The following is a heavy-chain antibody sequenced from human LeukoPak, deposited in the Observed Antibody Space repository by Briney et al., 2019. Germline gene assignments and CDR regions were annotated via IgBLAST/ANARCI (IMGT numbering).Heavy chain of an antibody. CDR2: ISYDGSNK. J-gene: IGHJ3*02. CDR1: GFTFSSYA. V-gene: IGHV3-30-3*01. CDR3: ASPGYSSGWYFDAFDI. Sequence: GGSLRLSCAASGFTFSSYAMHWVRQAPGKGLEWVAVISYDGSNKYYADSVKGRFTISRDSSKNTLYLQMNSLRAEDTAVYYCASPGYSSGWYFDAFDIWGQGTMVTVSS. D-gene: IGHD6-19*01.